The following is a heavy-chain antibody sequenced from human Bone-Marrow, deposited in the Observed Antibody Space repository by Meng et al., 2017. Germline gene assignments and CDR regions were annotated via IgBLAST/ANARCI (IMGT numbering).Heavy chain of an antibody. V-gene: IGHV1-46*01. D-gene: IGHD3-3*01. CDR1: GYTFTSYY. CDR2: INPSGGST. J-gene: IGHJ6*02. Sequence: ASAMVSCKASGYTFTSYYMHWVRQAPGQGLEWMGIINPSGGSTSYAQKFQGRVTMTRDTSTSTVYMELSSLRSEDTAVYYCARGGGPLRFDFIRYYYYGMDVWGQGTTVTVSS. CDR3: ARGGGPLRFDFIRYYYYGMDV.